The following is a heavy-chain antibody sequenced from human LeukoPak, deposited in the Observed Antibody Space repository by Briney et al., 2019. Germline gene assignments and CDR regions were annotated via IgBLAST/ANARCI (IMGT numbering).Heavy chain of an antibody. D-gene: IGHD3-3*01. CDR1: GGSISEYY. CDR3: AGNEFWSGNYRLRY. J-gene: IGHJ4*02. CDR2: MYHSVTS. Sequence: SETLSLACTVSGGSISEYYWTWIRQPPGKGLEWIGYMYHSVTSNYNPSLKSRVTISVDSSKNQVSLMLSSVTAADTAVYYCAGNEFWSGNYRLRYWGQGNLVTVSS. V-gene: IGHV4-59*01.